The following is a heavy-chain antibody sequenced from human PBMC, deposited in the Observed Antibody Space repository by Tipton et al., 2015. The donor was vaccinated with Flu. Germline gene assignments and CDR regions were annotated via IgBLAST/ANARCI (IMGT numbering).Heavy chain of an antibody. CDR3: AREGRNSGGLDY. Sequence: TLSLTCTVSGGSISSSSYRWGWIRQPPGMGLEWIGSVHYSGSTYQNPSLESRVTISVDTSKNQFSLKLSSVTAADTAVYFCAREGRNSGGLDYWGQGTLVTVSS. V-gene: IGHV4-39*07. D-gene: IGHD1-26*01. CDR2: VHYSGST. CDR1: GGSISSSSYR. J-gene: IGHJ4*02.